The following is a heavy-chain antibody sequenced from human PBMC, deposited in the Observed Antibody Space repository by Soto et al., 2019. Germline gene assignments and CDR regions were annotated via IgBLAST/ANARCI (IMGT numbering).Heavy chain of an antibody. CDR3: ARGIKDGDYSKWFDV. Sequence: ASVKVSCKAFGYTLNNYGISWVRQAPGQGLEWMGWIAAYNGNTNYAQKFQGRVTMTTDTSTSTAYMELRSLRSDDTAVYYCARGIKDGDYSKWFDVWAPGTMVTVSS. J-gene: IGHJ5*02. V-gene: IGHV1-18*01. CDR2: IAAYNGNT. CDR1: GYTLNNYG. D-gene: IGHD4-17*01.